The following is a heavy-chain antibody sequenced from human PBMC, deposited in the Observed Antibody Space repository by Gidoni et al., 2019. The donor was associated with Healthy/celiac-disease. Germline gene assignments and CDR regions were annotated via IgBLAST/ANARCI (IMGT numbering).Heavy chain of an antibody. J-gene: IGHJ3*02. CDR2: ISGSGGST. V-gene: IGHV3-23*01. D-gene: IGHD3-22*01. Sequence: EVQLLESGGGLVQPGGSLRLSCAASGFTFSSYAMSWVRQAPGKGLEWVSAISGSGGSTYYADSVKGRFTISRDNSKNTLYLQMNSLRAEDTAVYYCAKSVYYYDSSARRAAFDIWGQGTMVTVSS. CDR3: AKSVYYYDSSARRAAFDI. CDR1: GFTFSSYA.